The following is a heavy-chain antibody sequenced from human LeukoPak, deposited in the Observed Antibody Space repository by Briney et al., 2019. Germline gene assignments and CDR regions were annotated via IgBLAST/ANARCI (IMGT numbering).Heavy chain of an antibody. Sequence: GESLKISCKGSGYIFTNYWIAWVRQMPGKGLEWMGIVYPSDSDTTYSPSFQGQVTISADKSIGTAYLQWSSLKASDSAMYYCARLQREHYYYYGMDVWGQGTTVTVPS. J-gene: IGHJ6*02. V-gene: IGHV5-51*01. CDR1: GYIFTNYW. D-gene: IGHD1-1*01. CDR2: VYPSDSDT. CDR3: ARLQREHYYYYGMDV.